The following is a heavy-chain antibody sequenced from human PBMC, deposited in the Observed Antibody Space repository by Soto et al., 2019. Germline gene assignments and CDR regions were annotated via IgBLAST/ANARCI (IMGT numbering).Heavy chain of an antibody. D-gene: IGHD7-27*01. Sequence: EVQLVESGGGLVQPGGSLRLSCAASGFTFSNYWIHWVRQVLGKGLVWVSRVNSDGTSTSYADFVKGRFTITRDNAKNTVYLQMDNLGADDTAVYYCTRGGTTTTYWGLFSYWGQGALVAVSS. J-gene: IGHJ4*02. CDR2: VNSDGTST. CDR1: GFTFSNYW. V-gene: IGHV3-74*03. CDR3: TRGGTTTTYWGLFSY.